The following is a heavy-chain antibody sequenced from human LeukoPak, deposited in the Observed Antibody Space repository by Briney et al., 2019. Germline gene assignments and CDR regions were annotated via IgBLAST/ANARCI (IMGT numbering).Heavy chain of an antibody. V-gene: IGHV3-23*01. J-gene: IGHJ4*02. CDR3: ARSLNGFYRGLDF. Sequence: GASLRLSCATSGLSLNRYAMKWARHARGEGREWVSVIISSGATTYYAASVKGLFTISREYSKSTLYLQMDALSADDTAVYYCARSLNGFYRGLDFWGQGTLVTVSS. CDR2: IISSGATT. CDR1: GLSLNRYA. D-gene: IGHD3-22*01.